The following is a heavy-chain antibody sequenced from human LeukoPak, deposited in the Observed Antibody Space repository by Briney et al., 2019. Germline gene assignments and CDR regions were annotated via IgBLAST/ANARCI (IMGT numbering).Heavy chain of an antibody. CDR3: ARMLCSGGSCYLVPPLFDY. Sequence: ASVKVSCKAFGYTFTSYGISWVRQAPGQGLEWMGWISAYNGNTNYAQKLRGRVTMTTDTSTSTAYMELRSLRSDDTAVYYCARMLCSGGSCYLVPPLFDYWGQGTLVTVSS. V-gene: IGHV1-18*01. CDR2: ISAYNGNT. CDR1: GYTFTSYG. D-gene: IGHD2-15*01. J-gene: IGHJ4*02.